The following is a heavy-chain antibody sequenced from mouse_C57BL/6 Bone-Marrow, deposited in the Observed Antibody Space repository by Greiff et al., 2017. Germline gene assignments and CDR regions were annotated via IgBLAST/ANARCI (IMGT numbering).Heavy chain of an antibody. V-gene: IGHV7-3*01. CDR3: ARAYYGNPDY. CDR1: GFTFTDYY. J-gene: IGHJ2*01. D-gene: IGHD2-10*01. Sequence: EVQLVESGGGLVQPRGSLSLSCAASGFTFTDYYMSWVRQPPGKALEWLGFIRNKANGYTTEYSASVKGRFTISRDNSQSILYLQMNALRAEDSATYYCARAYYGNPDYWGQGTTLTVSS. CDR2: IRNKANGYTT.